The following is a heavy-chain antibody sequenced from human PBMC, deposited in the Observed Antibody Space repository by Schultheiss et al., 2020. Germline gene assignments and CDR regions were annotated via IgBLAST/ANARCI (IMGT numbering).Heavy chain of an antibody. CDR2: IYYSGST. CDR1: GGSISSGGYY. J-gene: IGHJ4*02. V-gene: IGHV4-30-4*08. Sequence: SQTLSLTCTVSGGSISSGGYYWTWIRQPPGKGLEWIGYIYYSGSTYYNPSLKSRVTISVDKSKNQFSLKLSSVTAADTAVYYCARLRIAVAVYYFDYWGQGTLVTGSS. D-gene: IGHD6-19*01. CDR3: ARLRIAVAVYYFDY.